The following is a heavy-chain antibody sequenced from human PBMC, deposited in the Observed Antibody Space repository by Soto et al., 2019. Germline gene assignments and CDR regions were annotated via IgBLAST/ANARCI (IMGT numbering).Heavy chain of an antibody. CDR2: INPSGGST. D-gene: IGHD3-10*01. V-gene: IGHV1-46*01. Sequence: ASVKVPCKASGYTFTSYYMHWVRQAPGQGLEWMGIINPSGGSTSYAQKFQGRVTMTRDTSMSTVYMELSRLRSEDTAVYYCARACIMVRGVITPYYGMDVWGQGTTVTVSS. J-gene: IGHJ6*02. CDR3: ARACIMVRGVITPYYGMDV. CDR1: GYTFTSYY.